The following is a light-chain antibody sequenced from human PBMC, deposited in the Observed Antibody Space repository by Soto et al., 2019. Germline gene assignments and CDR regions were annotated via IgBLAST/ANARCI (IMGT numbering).Light chain of an antibody. Sequence: EIVLTQSPGTLSLSPGERATLSCRASQSVSSSYLAWYQQKPGQAPRLLIYGASSRATGIPDRFSGSGSGTDFTLTISRLEPEDCAVYYCQHYGSSPTFGGGTKVEIK. CDR1: QSVSSSY. CDR3: QHYGSSPT. J-gene: IGKJ4*01. V-gene: IGKV3-20*01. CDR2: GAS.